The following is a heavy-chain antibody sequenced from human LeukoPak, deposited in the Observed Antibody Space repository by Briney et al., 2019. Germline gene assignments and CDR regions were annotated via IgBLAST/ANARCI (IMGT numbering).Heavy chain of an antibody. CDR1: GFTVSSNY. CDR3: ASRDRGYYYGMDV. CDR2: IHSGGST. Sequence: GGSLRLSYAASGFTVSSNYMSWVRQAPGKGLEWVSVIHSGGSTYYADSVRGRFTISRDNSKNTLYLQMNSLRAEDTAVYYCASRDRGYYYGMDVWGQGTTVTVSS. V-gene: IGHV3-66*01. D-gene: IGHD3-10*01. J-gene: IGHJ6*02.